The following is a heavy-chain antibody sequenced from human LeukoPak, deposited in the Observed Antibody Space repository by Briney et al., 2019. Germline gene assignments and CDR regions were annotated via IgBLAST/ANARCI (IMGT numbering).Heavy chain of an antibody. CDR1: GVTFSSYW. D-gene: IGHD5-18*01. J-gene: IGHJ5*02. CDR3: ARKLGYTNWFDP. V-gene: IGHV3-74*01. Sequence: GGSLRLSCAASGVTFSSYWMHWFRQAPGKGLVWVSRVNSDWSSTSDADSVKGRFTISRDNAKNTLYLQMNSLRAEDPAVYYCARKLGYTNWFDPWGQGTLVTVSS. CDR2: VNSDWSST.